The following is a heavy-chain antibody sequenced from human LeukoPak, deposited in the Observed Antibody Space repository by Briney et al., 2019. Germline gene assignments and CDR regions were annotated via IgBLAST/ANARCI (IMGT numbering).Heavy chain of an antibody. V-gene: IGHV3-30*04. CDR1: GFTFSSYA. Sequence: GGSLRLSCAASGFTFSSYAMHWVRQAPGKGLEWVAVISYDGSNKYYADSVKGRFTISRDNSKNTLYLQMNSLRAEDTAVYYCAKRFLILHDYVWGSYLDYWGQGTLVTVSS. CDR2: ISYDGSNK. J-gene: IGHJ4*02. CDR3: AKRFLILHDYVWGSYLDY. D-gene: IGHD3-16*02.